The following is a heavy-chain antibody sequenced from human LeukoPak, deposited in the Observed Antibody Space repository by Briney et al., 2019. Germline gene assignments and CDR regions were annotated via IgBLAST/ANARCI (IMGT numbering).Heavy chain of an antibody. CDR3: ARQTYYDFWSGSPGVGHFDY. D-gene: IGHD3-3*01. Sequence: PSETLSLTCIVSGYSISSVYYWGWIRQPPGKGLEWIGSIYHSGSTYYNPSLKSRVTISVDTSKNQFSLELSSVTAADTAVYYCARQTYYDFWSGSPGVGHFDYWGQGTLVTVSS. J-gene: IGHJ4*02. CDR2: IYHSGST. CDR1: GYSISSVYY. V-gene: IGHV4-38-2*02.